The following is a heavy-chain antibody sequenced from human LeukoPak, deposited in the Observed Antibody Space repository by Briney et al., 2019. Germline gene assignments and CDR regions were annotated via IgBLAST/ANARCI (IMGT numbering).Heavy chain of an antibody. D-gene: IGHD5-12*01. CDR1: GFTFSSYG. J-gene: IGHJ6*03. Sequence: GSLRLSCAASGFTFSSYGMYWVRQAPGKGLEWVAFIRYDGSNKYYADSVKGRFTVSRDNSKNALYLQMKSLRAEDTAVYYCAKGGGYEAQYYYYYLDVWGKGTTVTISS. CDR3: AKGGGYEAQYYYYYLDV. V-gene: IGHV3-30*02. CDR2: IRYDGSNK.